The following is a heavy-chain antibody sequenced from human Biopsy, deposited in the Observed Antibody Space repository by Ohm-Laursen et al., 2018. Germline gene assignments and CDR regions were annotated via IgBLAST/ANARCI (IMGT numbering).Heavy chain of an antibody. J-gene: IGHJ4*02. CDR3: ARLGSGDYFPTFFDF. CDR2: IFYSANT. CDR1: GVSINGGRYY. D-gene: IGHD5-12*01. V-gene: IGHV4-31*11. Sequence: SQTLSLTWAVSGVSINGGRYYWNWIRHHPGKGLEWIGNIFYSANTYYNPSLKSRVTTSVDTSKNQFSLKLSSVTAADTAVYYCARLGSGDYFPTFFDFWGQGALVTVSS.